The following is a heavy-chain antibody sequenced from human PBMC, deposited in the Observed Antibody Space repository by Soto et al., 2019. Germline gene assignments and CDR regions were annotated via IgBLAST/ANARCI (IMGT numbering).Heavy chain of an antibody. Sequence: ASVKVSCKASGGTFSSYAISWVRQAPGQGLEWMGGIIPIFGTANYAQKFQGRVTITADESTSTAYMELSSLRSEDTAVYYCARDYYDSSGKLNDYWGQGTLVTVSS. CDR1: GGTFSSYA. CDR3: ARDYYDSSGKLNDY. V-gene: IGHV1-69*13. D-gene: IGHD3-22*01. CDR2: IIPIFGTA. J-gene: IGHJ4*02.